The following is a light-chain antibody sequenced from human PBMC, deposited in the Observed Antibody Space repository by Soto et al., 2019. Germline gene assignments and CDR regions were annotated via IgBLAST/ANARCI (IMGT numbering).Light chain of an antibody. V-gene: IGKV3-20*01. Sequence: EIVLTQSPGTLSLSPGERATLSCRASQSVSSSYLAWYQQKPGQAPRLLIYGASCRATGIPDRFSGSGSGTDLTLTISRLEPEDFAVYYCQQYGSSPTFGQGTKVEIK. J-gene: IGKJ1*01. CDR1: QSVSSSY. CDR3: QQYGSSPT. CDR2: GAS.